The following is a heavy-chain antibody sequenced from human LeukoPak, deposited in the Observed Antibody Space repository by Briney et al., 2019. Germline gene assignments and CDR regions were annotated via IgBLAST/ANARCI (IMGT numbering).Heavy chain of an antibody. J-gene: IGHJ4*02. CDR3: GKGLYHDHSGVGDS. CDR1: GFTFSSYA. V-gene: IGHV3-23*01. CDR2: ISGSGGKT. Sequence: PGGSLRLSCAASGFTFSSYATSWVRQAPGKGLEWVSSISGSGGKTYYADSVKGRFTISRDNSKNKLYLQANSLRADDTAVYYCGKGLYHDHSGVGDSGGQGTLVTVS. D-gene: IGHD3-22*01.